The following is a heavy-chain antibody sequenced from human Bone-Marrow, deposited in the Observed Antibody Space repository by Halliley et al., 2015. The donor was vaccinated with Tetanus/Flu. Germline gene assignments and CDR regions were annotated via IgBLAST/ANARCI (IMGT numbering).Heavy chain of an antibody. V-gene: IGHV1-69*14. CDR2: IIPIFATE. D-gene: IGHD2-2*01. Sequence: QVQLVQSGPEVKKPGSSVKVSCKASEGPFSGYAMSWVRQAPGQGLEWMGGIIPIFATENYAQKFRGRLAITADKSTSTVYMDLSFLTSEDTAMYYCARDLRYCDSPRCYQTGGTAFDLWGQGTMVTVSS. CDR3: ARDLRYCDSPRCYQTGGTAFDL. CDR1: EGPFSGYA. J-gene: IGHJ3*01.